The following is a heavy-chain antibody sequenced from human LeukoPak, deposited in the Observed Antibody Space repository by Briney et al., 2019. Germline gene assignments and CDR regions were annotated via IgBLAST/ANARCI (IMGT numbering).Heavy chain of an antibody. CDR3: ARHQAPRYSSGWYASVREQYAFDI. J-gene: IGHJ3*02. D-gene: IGHD6-19*01. CDR2: IYPGDSDT. V-gene: IGHV5-51*01. CDR1: GYSFTSYW. Sequence: GESLKISCKGSGYSFTSYWIGWVREMPGKGLEWMGIIYPGDSDTRYSPSFQGQVTISADKSISTAYLQWSSLKASDTAMYYCARHQAPRYSSGWYASVREQYAFDIWGQGTMVTVSS.